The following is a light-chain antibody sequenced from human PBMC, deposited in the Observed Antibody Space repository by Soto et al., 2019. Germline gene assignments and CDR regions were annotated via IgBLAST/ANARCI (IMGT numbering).Light chain of an antibody. V-gene: IGKV2-28*01. J-gene: IGKJ4*01. CDR3: MQALQTPLT. CDR2: LGS. CDR1: QSLLYSNGYNY. Sequence: DIVMTQSPLSLPVTPGEPASISCRSSQSLLYSNGYNYLDWYLQKPGQSPQLLIYLGSNRASGVPDRFSGIGSGTDFTLKISRVEAEDVGVYCCMQALQTPLTFGGGTKVEIK.